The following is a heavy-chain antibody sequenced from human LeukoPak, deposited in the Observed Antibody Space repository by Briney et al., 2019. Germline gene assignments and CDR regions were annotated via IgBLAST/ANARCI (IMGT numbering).Heavy chain of an antibody. D-gene: IGHD4-17*01. CDR1: GYTFTGYY. CDR2: INPNSGGT. Sequence: ASVKVSCKASGYTFTGYYMHWVRQAPGQGVEWMGWINPNSGGTNYAQKSQGRVTMTRDTSISTAYMELSRLRSDDTAVYYCATTYGDYVNYYYGMDVWGQGTTVTVSS. CDR3: ATTYGDYVNYYYGMDV. V-gene: IGHV1-2*02. J-gene: IGHJ6*02.